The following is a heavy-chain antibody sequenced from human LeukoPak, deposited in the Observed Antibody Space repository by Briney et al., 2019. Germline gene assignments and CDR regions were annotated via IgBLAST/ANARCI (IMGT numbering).Heavy chain of an antibody. CDR3: ASGRTSYDSSGYKIFDY. CDR2: ISYDGSNK. V-gene: IGHV3-30*01. D-gene: IGHD3-22*01. J-gene: IGHJ4*02. Sequence: GGSLRLSCAASGFKFSDSWMSWVRQAPGKGLEWVAVISYDGSNKYYADSVKGRFTISRDNSKNTLYLQMNSLRAEDTAVYYCASGRTSYDSSGYKIFDYWGQGTLVTVSS. CDR1: GFKFSDSW.